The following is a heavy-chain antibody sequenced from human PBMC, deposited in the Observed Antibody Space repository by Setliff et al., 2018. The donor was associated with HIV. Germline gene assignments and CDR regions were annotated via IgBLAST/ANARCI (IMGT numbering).Heavy chain of an antibody. CDR2: IDARGSA. Sequence: PSETLSLTCTVSGGSISSSLYYWSWMRQAAGKGLEWIGRIDARGSANYNPSLNSRVTISIDTSKNQFSLRLSSVTAADTAVYYCARDHKYYYDSSGLDYWGQGTLVTVSS. CDR1: GGSISSSLYY. CDR3: ARDHKYYYDSSGLDY. J-gene: IGHJ4*02. V-gene: IGHV4-61*02. D-gene: IGHD3-22*01.